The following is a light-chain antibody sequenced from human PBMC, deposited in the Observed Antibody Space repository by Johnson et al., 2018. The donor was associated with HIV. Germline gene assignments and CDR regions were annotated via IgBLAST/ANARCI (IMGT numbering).Light chain of an antibody. Sequence: QSILTQPPSVSAAPGQKVAISCSGSSSNIGNNYVSWYQQVPGTAPKLLIYDNNKRPSGIADRFSASKSGTSATLDITGLQTGDEADYYCGAWESGLTAHFVFGSATTIPVL. V-gene: IGLV1-51*01. CDR3: GAWESGLTAHFV. J-gene: IGLJ1*01. CDR1: SSNIGNNY. CDR2: DNN.